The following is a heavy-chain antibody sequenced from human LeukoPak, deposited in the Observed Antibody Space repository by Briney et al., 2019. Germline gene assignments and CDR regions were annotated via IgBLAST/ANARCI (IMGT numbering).Heavy chain of an antibody. J-gene: IGHJ6*03. CDR2: IKQDGGEI. D-gene: IGHD1-26*01. V-gene: IGHV3-7*01. Sequence: GGSLRLSCAASGFTFSSYWMSWVRQAPGKGLEWVANIKQDGGEIYYVDSVKGRFTISRDNAKSSLYLQMNSLRAEDTAVYYCARDPYSGSYGADYYYYMDVWGKGTTVTISS. CDR1: GFTFSSYW. CDR3: ARDPYSGSYGADYYYYMDV.